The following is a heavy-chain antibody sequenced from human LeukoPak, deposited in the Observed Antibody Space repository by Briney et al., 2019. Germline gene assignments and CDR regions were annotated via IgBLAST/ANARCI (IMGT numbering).Heavy chain of an antibody. V-gene: IGHV3-53*01. CDR3: ARDRRDSGTYYADY. D-gene: IGHD1-26*01. CDR2: IYSGGSA. J-gene: IGHJ4*02. Sequence: GGSLRLSCAASGFTVSSNYMSWVRQAPGKGLEWVSVIYSGGSAYFADSVKGRSTISRDNSKNTLYLQMNSLRAEDTAVYYCARDRRDSGTYYADYWGQGTLVTVSS. CDR1: GFTVSSNY.